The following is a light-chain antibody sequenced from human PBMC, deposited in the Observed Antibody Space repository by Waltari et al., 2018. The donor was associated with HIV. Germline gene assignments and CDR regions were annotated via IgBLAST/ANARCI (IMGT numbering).Light chain of an antibody. J-gene: IGLJ2*01. V-gene: IGLV2-14*03. CDR1: SSDVGGYNY. CDR2: DVS. CDR3: SSYTSSSTLV. Sequence: TQPASVSGSPGQSITISCTGTSSDVGGYNYVSWYQQHPGKAPKLMIYDVSNRPSGVSNRFSGSKPGNTASLTISGLQAEDEADYYCSSYTSSSTLVFGGGTKLTVL.